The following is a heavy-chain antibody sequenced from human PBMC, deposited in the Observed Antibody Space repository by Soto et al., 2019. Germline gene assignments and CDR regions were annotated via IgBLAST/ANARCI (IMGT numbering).Heavy chain of an antibody. Sequence: SETLSLTCTVSSGSINSYYWSWIRQPPGKGLEWIGYIYYSGSTNYNPSLKSRVTISVDTSKNQFSLKLSSVTAADTAVYYCARVYAYYFDYWGQGTLVTVSS. CDR2: IYYSGST. CDR1: SGSINSYY. J-gene: IGHJ4*02. CDR3: ARVYAYYFDY. V-gene: IGHV4-59*01. D-gene: IGHD2-8*01.